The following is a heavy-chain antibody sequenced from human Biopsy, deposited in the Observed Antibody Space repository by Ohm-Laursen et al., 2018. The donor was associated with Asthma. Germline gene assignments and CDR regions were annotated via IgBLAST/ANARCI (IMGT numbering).Heavy chain of an antibody. CDR1: GYTFTSYY. Sequence: GASVKVSCNASGYTFTSYYMHWVRQAPGQGLEWMGIIGPSGGSTSYAQKFQGRVTMARDTSTSTVYMELSSLRSEDTAVYYCARAGALIVGATMGYWGQGTLVTVSS. CDR3: ARAGALIVGATMGY. J-gene: IGHJ4*02. D-gene: IGHD1-26*01. CDR2: IGPSGGST. V-gene: IGHV1-46*01.